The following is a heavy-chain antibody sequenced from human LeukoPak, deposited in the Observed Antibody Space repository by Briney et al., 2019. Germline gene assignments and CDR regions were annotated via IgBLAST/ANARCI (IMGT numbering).Heavy chain of an antibody. Sequence: SETLSLTCTVSGGSISSSSYYWGWIRQPPGKGLEWIGSIYYSGSTYYNPSLKSRVTISVDTSKNQFSLKLSSVTAADTAVYYCARPVTYDFWSGYPNWFDPWGREPWSPSPQ. D-gene: IGHD3-3*01. V-gene: IGHV4-39*01. CDR3: ARPVTYDFWSGYPNWFDP. J-gene: IGHJ5*02. CDR1: GGSISSSSYY. CDR2: IYYSGST.